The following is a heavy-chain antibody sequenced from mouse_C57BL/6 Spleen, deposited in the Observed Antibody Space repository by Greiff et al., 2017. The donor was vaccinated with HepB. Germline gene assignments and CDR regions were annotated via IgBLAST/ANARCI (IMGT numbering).Heavy chain of an antibody. CDR3: ARSSYGSSSGY. D-gene: IGHD1-1*01. CDR2: IYPKSGNT. CDR1: GYTFTSYG. V-gene: IGHV1-81*01. J-gene: IGHJ2*01. Sequence: QVQLQQSGAELARPGASVKLSCKASGYTFTSYGISWVKQRTGQGLEWIGEIYPKSGNTYYNEKFKGKATLTADKSSSTAYMELSSLTSEDSAVYFCARSSYGSSSGYWGQGTTLTVSA.